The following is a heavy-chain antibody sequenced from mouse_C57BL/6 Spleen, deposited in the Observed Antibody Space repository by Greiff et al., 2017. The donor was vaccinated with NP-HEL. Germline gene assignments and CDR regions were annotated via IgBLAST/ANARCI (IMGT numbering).Heavy chain of an antibody. CDR2: IDPSDSYT. V-gene: IGHV1-50*01. J-gene: IGHJ2*01. CDR3: ASKDYGSSVDY. D-gene: IGHD1-1*01. Sequence: VQLQQSGAELVKPGASVKLSCKASGYTFTSYWMQWVKQRPGQGLEWIGEIDPSDSYTNYNQKFKGKATLTVDTSSSTAYMQLSSLTSEDSAVYYCASKDYGSSVDYWGQGTTLTVSS. CDR1: GYTFTSYW.